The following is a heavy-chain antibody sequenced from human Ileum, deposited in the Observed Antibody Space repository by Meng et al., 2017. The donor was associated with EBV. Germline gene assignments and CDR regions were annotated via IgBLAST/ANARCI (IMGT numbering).Heavy chain of an antibody. CDR1: GYTFTSYD. V-gene: IGHV1-8*01. J-gene: IGHJ4*02. Sequence: QVQLVQAGAAGXXXXXXVKVSCKASGYTFTSYDINWVRQGTGQGLEWMGWMNPNRGTTGYAQKFQGRVTMTRNISKSTAYMDLSSLRSEDTAVYYCATGVADFEYWGQGTLVTVSS. CDR2: MNPNRGTT. CDR3: ATGVADFEY. D-gene: IGHD6-19*01.